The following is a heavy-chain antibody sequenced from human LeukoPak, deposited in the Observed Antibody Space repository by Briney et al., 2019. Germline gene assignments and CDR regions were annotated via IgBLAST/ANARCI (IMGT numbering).Heavy chain of an antibody. V-gene: IGHV3-23*01. CDR1: GFTFSSYA. CDR3: AKGNIGYYYDY. CDR2: INDIGGTT. D-gene: IGHD3-22*01. Sequence: PGGSLRLSCAASGFTFSSYAMSWVRQAPGKGLEWVSAINDIGGTTYYADSVKGRFTISRDNSKNTLYLQMNSLRAEDTAVYYCAKGNIGYYYDYWGQGTLVTVSS. J-gene: IGHJ4*02.